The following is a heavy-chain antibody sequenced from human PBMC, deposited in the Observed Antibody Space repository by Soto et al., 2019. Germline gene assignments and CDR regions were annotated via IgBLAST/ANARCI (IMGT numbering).Heavy chain of an antibody. CDR1: GGSISSYY. CDR3: ARTSLGYCSSTSCDYYYYYMDV. V-gene: IGHV4-59*01. Sequence: SETLSLTCTVSGGSISSYYWSWIRQPPGKGLEWIGYIYYSGSTNYNPSLKSRVTISVDTSKNQFSLKLSSVTAADTAVYYCARTSLGYCSSTSCDYYYYYMDVWGKRTTVTVSS. CDR2: IYYSGST. J-gene: IGHJ6*03. D-gene: IGHD2-2*01.